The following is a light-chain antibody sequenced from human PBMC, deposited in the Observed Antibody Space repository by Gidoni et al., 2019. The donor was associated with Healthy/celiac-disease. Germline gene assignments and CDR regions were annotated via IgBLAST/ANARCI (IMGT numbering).Light chain of an antibody. CDR3: QQYGSSPET. CDR1: QSVSSSY. CDR2: GAS. V-gene: IGKV3-20*01. Sequence: EIVLTQSPGTLSLSPGERATLSCRASQSVSSSYLAWYQQKPGQAPRLLSYGASSRATGIPDRFSGSGSGTDFTLTISRLDPEDFAVYYCQQYGSSPETFGQGTKVEIK. J-gene: IGKJ1*01.